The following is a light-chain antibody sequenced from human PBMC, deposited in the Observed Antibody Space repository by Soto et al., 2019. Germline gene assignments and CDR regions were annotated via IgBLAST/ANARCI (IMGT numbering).Light chain of an antibody. CDR3: SSYAGSNNLV. CDR1: SSDVGGYNY. CDR2: EVS. J-gene: IGLJ2*01. V-gene: IGLV2-8*01. Sequence: QSVLTQPPSASGSPGQSVTISCTGTSSDVGGYNYVSWYQQHPGKAPKLMIYEVSKRPSVVPDRLSGSKSGNTASLTVSGRQAEDGADYYCSSYAGSNNLVFGGGTKLTVL.